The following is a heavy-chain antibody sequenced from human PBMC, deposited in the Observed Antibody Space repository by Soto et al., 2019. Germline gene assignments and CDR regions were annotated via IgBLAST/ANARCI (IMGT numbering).Heavy chain of an antibody. CDR2: IKQDGSEK. CDR3: ASSNGSSSVGYYFDY. Sequence: GGSLRLSCAASGFTFSSYWMSWVRQAPGKGLEWVANIKQDGSEKYYVDSVKGRFTISRDNAKNSLYLQMNSLRAEDTAVYYCASSNGSSSVGYYFDYWGQGTLVTVSS. CDR1: GFTFSSYW. J-gene: IGHJ4*02. D-gene: IGHD6-6*01. V-gene: IGHV3-7*05.